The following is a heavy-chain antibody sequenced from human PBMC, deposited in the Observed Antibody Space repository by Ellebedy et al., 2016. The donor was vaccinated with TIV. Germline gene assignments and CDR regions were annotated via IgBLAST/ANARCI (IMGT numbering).Heavy chain of an antibody. V-gene: IGHV3-11*06. CDR2: ISGSSRHT. CDR1: GFSLSDYY. J-gene: IGHJ6*02. Sequence: GGSLRLSCAASGFSLSDYYMTWIRQAPGKGLEWVSHISGSSRHTNYADSVKGRFTISRDNANNSLYLEISNLRAEDTAVYYCARDSKWRGAGESYYYGMDVWGQGTTVIVSS. CDR3: ARDSKWRGAGESYYYGMDV. D-gene: IGHD3-10*01.